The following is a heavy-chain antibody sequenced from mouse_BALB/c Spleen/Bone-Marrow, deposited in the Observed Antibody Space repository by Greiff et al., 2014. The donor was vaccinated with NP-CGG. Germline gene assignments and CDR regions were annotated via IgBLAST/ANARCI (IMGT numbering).Heavy chain of an antibody. CDR2: IGTYSGNT. D-gene: IGHD2-1*01. CDR3: ASPIYYGNYEGFAY. V-gene: IGHV1-67*01. Sequence: QVQLQQSGPELVRPGVSVEISCKGSGYTFTDYAMHWVKQSHAKSLEWIGVIGTYSGNTSYNQKFKGKATMTVDKSSSTAYMELARLTSEDSAIYYCASPIYYGNYEGFAYWGQGTLVTVSA. J-gene: IGHJ3*01. CDR1: GYTFTDYA.